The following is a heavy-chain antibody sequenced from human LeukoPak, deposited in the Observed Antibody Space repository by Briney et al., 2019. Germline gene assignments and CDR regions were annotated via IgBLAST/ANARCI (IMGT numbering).Heavy chain of an antibody. CDR3: ARLTRRSGPFRGPGVLRFDP. J-gene: IGHJ5*02. CDR2: ISGSGTI. V-gene: IGHV4-4*07. CDR1: GGSINSY. D-gene: IGHD3-10*01. Sequence: TPSETLSLTCTVSGGSINSYWSWIRQPAGKGLEWIGRISGSGTITYNPALQSRLSISIDTSKNQFSLKLSSVTAADTAVYYCARLTRRSGPFRGPGVLRFDPWGQGTLVTVSS.